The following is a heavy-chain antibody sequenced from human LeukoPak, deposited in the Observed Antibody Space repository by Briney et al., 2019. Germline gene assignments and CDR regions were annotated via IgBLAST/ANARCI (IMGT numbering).Heavy chain of an antibody. CDR3: ARDGSGGYYWYFDL. D-gene: IGHD3-22*01. CDR1: GDSVSSKSVA. CDR2: TYYKSKWNR. V-gene: IGHV6-1*01. Sequence: SQTLSLTCAISGDSVSSKSVAWDWIRQSPSSCLEWLGRTYYKSKWNRDYAVSVKSRMTINVDTSKNQFSLQLNSVTPEDTAVYYCARDGSGGYYWYFDLWGRGTLVTVSS. J-gene: IGHJ2*01.